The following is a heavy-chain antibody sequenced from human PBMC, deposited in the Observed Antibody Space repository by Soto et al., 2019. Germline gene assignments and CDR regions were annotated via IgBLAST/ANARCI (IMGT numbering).Heavy chain of an antibody. Sequence: QVQLVQSGAEVKKPGSSVKVSCKASGGTLSNYAFTWVRQAPGQGLEWMGGIIPIFNTANYALKFQGRVTITADESTSTAYMEVNSLRSEDTAVYYCARVRPTDYVGNYNNGMDVWGQGTTVTVSS. V-gene: IGHV1-69*01. CDR3: ARVRPTDYVGNYNNGMDV. CDR2: IIPIFNTA. CDR1: GGTLSNYA. D-gene: IGHD4-17*01. J-gene: IGHJ6*02.